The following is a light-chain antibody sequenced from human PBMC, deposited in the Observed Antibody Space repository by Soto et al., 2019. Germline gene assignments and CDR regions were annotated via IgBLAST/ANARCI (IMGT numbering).Light chain of an antibody. CDR3: SSYAGNNNLVV. J-gene: IGLJ2*01. Sequence: QSVLTQPPSSSGSPGQSVTISCTGTSIDVGGYNYVSWYQQHPGKIPKLMVYDVSKRPSGVPDRFSGSKSGNTASLTVSGLQAEDEADYYCSSYAGNNNLVVFGGGTKLTVL. CDR1: SIDVGGYNY. CDR2: DVS. V-gene: IGLV2-8*01.